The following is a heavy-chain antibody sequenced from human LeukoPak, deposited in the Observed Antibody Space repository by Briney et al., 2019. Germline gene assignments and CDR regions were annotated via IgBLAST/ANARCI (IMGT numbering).Heavy chain of an antibody. CDR2: IYYSGST. D-gene: IGHD6-19*01. CDR1: GASVSSGSYY. V-gene: IGHV4-61*01. Sequence: SETLSLTCNVSGASVSSGSYYWSWIRQPPGKGLEWIGYIYYSGSTNYNPSLKSRVTISVDTSKNQFSLKLTSVTAADTAVYHCARLDSGWRYFDYWGQGTLVTVSS. CDR3: ARLDSGWRYFDY. J-gene: IGHJ4*02.